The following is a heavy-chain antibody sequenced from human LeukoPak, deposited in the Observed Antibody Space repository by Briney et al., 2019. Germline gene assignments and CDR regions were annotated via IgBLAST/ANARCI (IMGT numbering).Heavy chain of an antibody. CDR2: IKQDGSEK. J-gene: IGHJ6*02. CDR1: GFTFSSYW. V-gene: IGHV3-7*01. D-gene: IGHD2-15*01. Sequence: PGGSLRLSCAASGFTFSSYWMSWVRQAPGKGLEWVANIKQDGSEKYYADSVKGRFTISRDNSKNTLYLQMNSLRAEDTAVYYCAKGGLVVAAITAGMDVWGQGTTVTVSS. CDR3: AKGGLVVAAITAGMDV.